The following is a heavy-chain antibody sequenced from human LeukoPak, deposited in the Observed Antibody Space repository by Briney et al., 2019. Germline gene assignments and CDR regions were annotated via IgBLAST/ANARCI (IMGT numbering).Heavy chain of an antibody. CDR3: LREVDWKYAFDY. V-gene: IGHV3-33*01. CDR1: GFSFSTLV. Sequence: GSSLRLSCAASGFSFSTLVMHWVRQAPRKGLEWVAAIRPDGSHISYVDPVKGRFTISRDNSNNMLYLQMNSLRAEDTALYYCLREVDWKYAFDYWGRGTLVTVSS. CDR2: IRPDGSHI. D-gene: IGHD1-7*01. J-gene: IGHJ4*02.